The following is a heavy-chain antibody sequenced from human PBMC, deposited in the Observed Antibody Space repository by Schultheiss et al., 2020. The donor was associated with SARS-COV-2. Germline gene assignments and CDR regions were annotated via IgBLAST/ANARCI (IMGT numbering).Heavy chain of an antibody. CDR2: IYHSGST. Sequence: SETLSLTCTVSGGSISSGSYYWSWIRQPPGKGLGWIGEIYHSGSTNYNPSLKSRVTISVDTSKNQFSLKLSSVTAADTAVYYCARDVGGMFDYWGQGTLVTVSS. V-gene: IGHV4-61*01. CDR3: ARDVGGMFDY. D-gene: IGHD6-19*01. CDR1: GGSISSGSYY. J-gene: IGHJ4*02.